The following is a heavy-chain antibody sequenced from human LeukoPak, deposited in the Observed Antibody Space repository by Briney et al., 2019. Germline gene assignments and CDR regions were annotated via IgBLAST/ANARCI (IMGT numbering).Heavy chain of an antibody. J-gene: IGHJ4*02. CDR3: ARHQLGSGADF. CDR1: GYRSTNNW. V-gene: IGHV5-51*01. Sequence: GESLKISCKISGYRSTNNWIGWARQVPGKGLEWMGIIYPADSDTKYSPSFQGQVTFSADKSSSTAYLQLNSLKASDTAIYFCARHQLGSGADFWGQGTLVTVSS. CDR2: IYPADSDT. D-gene: IGHD3-10*01.